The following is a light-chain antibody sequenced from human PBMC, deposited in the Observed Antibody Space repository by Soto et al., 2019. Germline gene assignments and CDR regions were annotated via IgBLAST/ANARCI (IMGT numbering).Light chain of an antibody. J-gene: IGKJ4*01. CDR1: QRVSSY. V-gene: IGKV3-11*01. CDR3: QQRSNWPRLT. Sequence: IVLTQFPATLSLSRRKQGNLSCRARQRVSSYLAWYQQKPGQAPSLLIYDASNRATGIPATFSGSGSGTDFTLTISSLEPEDVAVYYCQQRSNWPRLTFGGGTKVDI. CDR2: DAS.